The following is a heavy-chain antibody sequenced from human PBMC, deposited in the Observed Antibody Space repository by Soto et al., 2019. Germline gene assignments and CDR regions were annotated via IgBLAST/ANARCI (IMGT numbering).Heavy chain of an antibody. J-gene: IGHJ4*02. V-gene: IGHV3-30*18. CDR2: ISYDGSNK. CDR3: AKDPPTGDSGIFDY. Sequence: PGGSLRLSCAASGFTFSSYGMHWVRQAPGKGLEWVAVISYDGSNKYYADSVKGRFTISRDNSKNTLYLQMNSLRAEDTAVYYCAKDPPTGDSGIFDYWGQGTLVTVSS. CDR1: GFTFSSYG. D-gene: IGHD7-27*01.